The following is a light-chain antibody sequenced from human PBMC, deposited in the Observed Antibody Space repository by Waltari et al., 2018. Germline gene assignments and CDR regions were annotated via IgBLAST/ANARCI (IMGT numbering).Light chain of an antibody. CDR1: DSTIGNTY. V-gene: IGLV1-51*02. Sequence: QSVLTQPPSVSAAPGQRVTISCSGGDSTIGNTYVSWYRQFPGTAPKLLIYEDSERPSGVPGRFSGSKSGTSATLDITGLQAGDEADYYCGTWDSSLSGAVFGGGTHLTVL. CDR2: EDS. J-gene: IGLJ7*01. CDR3: GTWDSSLSGAV.